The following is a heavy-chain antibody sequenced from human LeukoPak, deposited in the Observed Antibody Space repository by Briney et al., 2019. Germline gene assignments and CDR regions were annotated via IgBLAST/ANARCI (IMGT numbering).Heavy chain of an antibody. J-gene: IGHJ4*02. V-gene: IGHV4-39*01. Sequence: SETLSLTCTVSGGSINSSGYYWGWIRQPPGKGLEWIGVIYYRGSTYYNPSLKSRVTISVDTSKKQFSLKLSSVTAADTAVYYCARRRGYSGYDGVDFDYWGQGTLVTVSS. D-gene: IGHD5-12*01. CDR2: IYYRGST. CDR3: ARRRGYSGYDGVDFDY. CDR1: GGSINSSGYY.